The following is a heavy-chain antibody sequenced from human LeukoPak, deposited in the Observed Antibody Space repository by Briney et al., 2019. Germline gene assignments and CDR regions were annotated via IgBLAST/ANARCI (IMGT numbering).Heavy chain of an antibody. CDR1: GGSFSGYY. CDR2: INHSGST. D-gene: IGHD5-18*01. V-gene: IGHV4-34*01. CDR3: ARGRYSYGPDY. J-gene: IGHJ4*02. Sequence: SETLSLTSAVNGGSFSGYYWSWIRKPPGKGLEWIGEINHSGSTNYNPSLKSRVTISVDTSKNQFSLKLSSVTAADTAVYYCARGRYSYGPDYWGQGTLVTVSS.